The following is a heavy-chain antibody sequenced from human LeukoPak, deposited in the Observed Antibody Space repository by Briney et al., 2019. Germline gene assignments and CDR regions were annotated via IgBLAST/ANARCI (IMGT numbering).Heavy chain of an antibody. V-gene: IGHV3-9*01. J-gene: IGHJ5*02. CDR3: ARGGWFDP. Sequence: PGRSLRLSCAASGFTFDDYAMPWVRQAPGKGLEWVSGISWNSGSIGYADSVKGRFTISRDNSKNTLYLQMNSLRAEDTAVYYCARGGWFDPWGQGTLVTVSS. CDR1: GFTFDDYA. CDR2: ISWNSGSI.